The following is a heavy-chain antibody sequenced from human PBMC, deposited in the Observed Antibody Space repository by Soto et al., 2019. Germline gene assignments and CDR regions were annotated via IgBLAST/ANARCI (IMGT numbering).Heavy chain of an antibody. D-gene: IGHD2-2*01. CDR2: IYYSGST. Sequence: QVQLQESGPGLVKPSQTLSLTCTVSGGSISSGDYYWSWIRQPPGKGLEWIGYIYYSGSTYYNPSLKSRFTISVDTSKNRFSLKLSSVTAADTAVYYCARGYIVVVPAAMRGSWFDPWGQGTLVTVSS. J-gene: IGHJ5*02. V-gene: IGHV4-30-4*01. CDR3: ARGYIVVVPAAMRGSWFDP. CDR1: GGSISSGDYY.